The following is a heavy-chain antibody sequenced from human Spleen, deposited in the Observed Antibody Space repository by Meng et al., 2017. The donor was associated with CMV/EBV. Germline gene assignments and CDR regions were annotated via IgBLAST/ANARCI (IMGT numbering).Heavy chain of an antibody. CDR1: GFTFNNYG. Sequence: GESLKISCAASGFTFNNYGMHWVRQAPGKGLEWVALIWDDGGKEYYADSVKGRFTISRDNSKNTLYLQMNSLRAEDTAVYYCAKDIHSSGYVFDHWGQGTLVTVSS. V-gene: IGHV3-33*06. J-gene: IGHJ4*02. D-gene: IGHD6-19*01. CDR2: IWDDGGKE. CDR3: AKDIHSSGYVFDH.